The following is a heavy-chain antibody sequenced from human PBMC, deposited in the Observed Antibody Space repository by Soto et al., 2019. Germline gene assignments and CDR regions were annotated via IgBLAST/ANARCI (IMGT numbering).Heavy chain of an antibody. CDR2: MAPKGDNQ. CDR3: ASGAEFYYDTSRY. V-gene: IGHV3-30-3*01. CDR1: GFDFNIHA. D-gene: IGHD3-22*01. Sequence: QVQLVESGGGVVHSGGSLRLSCAAPGFDFNIHALHWIRQAPGEGLEWVAVMAPKGDNQYYADSVQGRFTISRDTSKSTLYLQITTLRPEDTAVYYCASGAEFYYDTSRYCGQGTLVTVSS. J-gene: IGHJ4*02.